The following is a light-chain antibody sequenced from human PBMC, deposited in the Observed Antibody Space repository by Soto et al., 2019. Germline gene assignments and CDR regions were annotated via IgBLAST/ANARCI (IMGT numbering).Light chain of an antibody. V-gene: IGKV1-5*03. CDR1: QRIDNW. Sequence: DIQMTQSPATLSSSLGDRATITCRASQRIDNWVAWHQQTPGAAPKLLVYTATILQSGVPSRFSGSGSGTEFTLAISHLQPDDFAVYYWQQYGYPPRTFGQGTKVDIK. CDR3: QQYGYPPRT. J-gene: IGKJ1*01. CDR2: TAT.